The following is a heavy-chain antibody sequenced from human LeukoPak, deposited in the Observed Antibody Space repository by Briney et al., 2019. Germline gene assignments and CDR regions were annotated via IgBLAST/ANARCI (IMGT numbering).Heavy chain of an antibody. CDR3: ATGTHYYDSSGYPY. V-gene: IGHV1-24*01. J-gene: IGHJ4*02. D-gene: IGHD3-22*01. CDR1: GYTLTELS. Sequence: ASVKVSCEVSGYTLTELSMHWVRQAPGKGLEWMGGFDPEDGETIYAQKFQGRVTMTEDTSTDTAYMELSSLRSEDTAVYYCATGTHYYDSSGYPYWGQGTLVTVSS. CDR2: FDPEDGET.